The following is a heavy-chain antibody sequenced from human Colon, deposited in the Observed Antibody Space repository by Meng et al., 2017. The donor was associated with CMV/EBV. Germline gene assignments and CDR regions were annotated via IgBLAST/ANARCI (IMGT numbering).Heavy chain of an antibody. CDR3: AKIPLGYSLSPLVGLDP. CDR1: GGSISSDNW. J-gene: IGHJ5*02. Sequence: QVQVPEFTPGLVRPSGTRSLICSVSGGSISSDNWWTWVRQPPGKGLEWIGEIYHSGTTNYNPSLKSRVTISVDKSKNQVSLNLSSVTAADTAVYFCAKIPLGYSLSPLVGLDPWGQGTLVTVSS. D-gene: IGHD5-18*01. CDR2: IYHSGTT. V-gene: IGHV4-4*02.